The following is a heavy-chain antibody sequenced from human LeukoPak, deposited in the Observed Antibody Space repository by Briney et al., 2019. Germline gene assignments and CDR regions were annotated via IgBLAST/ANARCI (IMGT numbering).Heavy chain of an antibody. CDR1: GFTFSSYA. J-gene: IGHJ6*02. V-gene: IGHV3-23*01. CDR2: ISGSGGST. CDR3: AKGYGSGSYYYYYYGMDV. Sequence: GGSLRLSCAASGFTFSSYAMSWVRQAPGKGLEWVSAISGSGGSTYYADSVKGRFTISRDNSKNTLYLQMNSLRAEDTAVYYCAKGYGSGSYYYYYYGMDVWGQGTTVTVSS. D-gene: IGHD3-10*01.